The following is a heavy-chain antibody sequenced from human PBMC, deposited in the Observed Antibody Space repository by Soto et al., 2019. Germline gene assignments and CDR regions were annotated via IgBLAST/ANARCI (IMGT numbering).Heavy chain of an antibody. CDR1: GFSLSTSGVA. V-gene: IGHV2-5*02. D-gene: IGHD2-21*02. CDR2: IYWDDDK. Sequence: QITLKESGPTLVKPTQTLMLTCTFSGFSLSTSGVAVGWIRQPPGKALEWLALIYWDDDKRYSPSMKGRLTITRETSKNQVVLIMTNMDPEDTATYYCAHRLTATAFDIWGQGTMVTVSS. CDR3: AHRLTATAFDI. J-gene: IGHJ3*02.